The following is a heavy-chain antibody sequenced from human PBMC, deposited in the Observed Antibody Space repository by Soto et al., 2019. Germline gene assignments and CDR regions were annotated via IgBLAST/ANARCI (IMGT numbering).Heavy chain of an antibody. Sequence: GSLRLSCAASGFTFSSYWMSWVRQAPGKGLEWVANIKQDGSEKYYVDSVKGRFTISRDNAKNSLYLQMNSLRAEDTAVYYCARDSVAVADLDAFDIWGQGTMVTVSS. CDR3: ARDSVAVADLDAFDI. J-gene: IGHJ3*02. D-gene: IGHD6-19*01. CDR1: GFTFSSYW. CDR2: IKQDGSEK. V-gene: IGHV3-7*01.